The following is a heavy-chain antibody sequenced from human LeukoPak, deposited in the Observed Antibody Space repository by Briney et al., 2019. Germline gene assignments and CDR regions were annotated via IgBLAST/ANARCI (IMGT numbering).Heavy chain of an antibody. CDR1: GDSVSGAFW. Sequence: SETLSLTCAVSGDSVSGAFWWSWVRLPPHKGLEWIGEIHHSGSSNYNPSLKSRVIISLDGSKNLLSLELSSVTAADTAVYYCARVEKYTSSGPTDPWGQGTLVTVSS. D-gene: IGHD6-13*01. J-gene: IGHJ5*02. CDR2: IHHSGSS. CDR3: ARVEKYTSSGPTDP. V-gene: IGHV4-4*02.